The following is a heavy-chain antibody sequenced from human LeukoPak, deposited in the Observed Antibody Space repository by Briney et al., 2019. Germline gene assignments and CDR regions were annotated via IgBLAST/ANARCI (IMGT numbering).Heavy chain of an antibody. D-gene: IGHD2-15*01. Sequence: GGSLRLSCAASGFTFSDYYMSWIRQAPGKGLEWVADIKQDGSEKYYVDSVKGRFTISRQNAKNSLFLQMNSLRAEDTAVYYCARHRSGGSQDDAFDIWGQGTLVTVSS. CDR3: ARHRSGGSQDDAFDI. CDR2: IKQDGSEK. CDR1: GFTFSDYY. V-gene: IGHV3-7*01. J-gene: IGHJ3*02.